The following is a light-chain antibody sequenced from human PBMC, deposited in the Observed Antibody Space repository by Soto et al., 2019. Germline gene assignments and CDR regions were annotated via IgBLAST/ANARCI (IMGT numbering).Light chain of an antibody. J-gene: IGLJ2*01. Sequence: QSALTQPASVSGSPGQSITISCTGTSSDVGSYSVVSWYQQHPGKAPKLMIYEGNKRPSGASNRFSGSKSGNTASLTISGLQAEDEADHYCCSYAGQRVVFGGGTKLTVL. CDR3: CSYAGQRVV. CDR2: EGN. CDR1: SSDVGSYSV. V-gene: IGLV2-23*01.